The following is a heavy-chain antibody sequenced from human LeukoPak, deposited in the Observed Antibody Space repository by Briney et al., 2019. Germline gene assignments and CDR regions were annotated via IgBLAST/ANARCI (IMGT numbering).Heavy chain of an antibody. CDR2: IYYSGST. J-gene: IGHJ5*02. CDR1: GVSISSYY. D-gene: IGHD3-10*01. V-gene: IGHV4-59*01. Sequence: PSETLSLTCTVSGVSISSYYWSWLRQPPGKGLEGSGYIYYSGSTNYNPSLKSRVTISVDTSKKQFSLKLSSVTAADTAVYYCARDVRFYGSGTKTGSWFDPWGQGTLVTVSS. CDR3: ARDVRFYGSGTKTGSWFDP.